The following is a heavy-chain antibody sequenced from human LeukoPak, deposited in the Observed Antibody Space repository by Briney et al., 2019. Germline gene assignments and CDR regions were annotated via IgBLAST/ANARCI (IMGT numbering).Heavy chain of an antibody. V-gene: IGHV4-59*07. J-gene: IGHJ6*03. CDR3: ARGYYYYYMDV. Sequence: SDTLSLTFSVSGGSISSYYWSWIRQPPVKGLEWIGYIYYSGSTNYNPSLKSRVTISVDTSKNHFSLKLSSVTAADTAVYYCARGYYYYYMDVWGKGTTVTVSS. CDR2: IYYSGST. CDR1: GGSISSYY.